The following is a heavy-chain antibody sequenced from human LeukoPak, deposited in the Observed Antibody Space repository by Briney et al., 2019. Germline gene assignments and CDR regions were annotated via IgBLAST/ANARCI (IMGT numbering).Heavy chain of an antibody. J-gene: IGHJ6*03. D-gene: IGHD6-13*01. CDR3: ARVAIVAAAGTVSGVKLYYYCYMDV. CDR2: IYTSGST. CDR1: GGSISSYY. Sequence: PSETLSLTCTVSGGSISSYYWSWIRQPAGKGLEWIGRIYTSGSTNYNPSLKGRVTMSVDTSKNQFSLKLSSVTAADTAVYYCARVAIVAAAGTVSGVKLYYYCYMDVWGKGTTVTVSS. V-gene: IGHV4-4*07.